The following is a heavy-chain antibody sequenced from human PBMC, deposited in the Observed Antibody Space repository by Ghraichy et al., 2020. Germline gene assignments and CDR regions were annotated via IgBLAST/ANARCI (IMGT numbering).Heavy chain of an antibody. Sequence: GGSLRLSCAASGFTFSSYAMSWVRQAPGKGLEWVSAISGSGGSTYYADSVKGRFTISRDNSKNTLYLQMNSLRAEDTAVYYCAKVHYDILTGYYSPVAFDTWGQGTMVTVSS. D-gene: IGHD3-9*01. CDR2: ISGSGGST. CDR1: GFTFSSYA. CDR3: AKVHYDILTGYYSPVAFDT. J-gene: IGHJ3*02. V-gene: IGHV3-23*01.